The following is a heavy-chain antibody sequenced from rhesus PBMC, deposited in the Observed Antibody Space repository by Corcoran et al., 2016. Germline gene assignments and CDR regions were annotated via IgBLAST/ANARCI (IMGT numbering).Heavy chain of an antibody. Sequence: QVQLQESGPALVKPSETLYLTCAVAGGSLSSYWWTWLRQFPGRGLECIGEVNGNSGSTTDNPSLRSRITISKAASKSQFSLKLSSVTAADTAVYYCAAAAHGAYWGQGVLVTVSS. CDR1: GGSLSSYW. V-gene: IGHV4-80*01. D-gene: IGHD6-31*01. CDR3: AAAAHGAY. CDR2: VNGNSGST. J-gene: IGHJ4*01.